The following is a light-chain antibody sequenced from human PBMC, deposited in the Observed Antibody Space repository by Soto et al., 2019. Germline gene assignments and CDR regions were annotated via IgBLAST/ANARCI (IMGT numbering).Light chain of an antibody. J-gene: IGKJ1*01. CDR3: QDYGTSHPWT. Sequence: EVVLTQSPGALSLSPGEGVTLSCRASQNIRGNELAWYRQKRGQAPRLLMYGGSTRADGSPDRFSGRGTGTNFTLTISRLEPEDSAVYYCQDYGTSHPWTFGQGTKLEIK. CDR1: QNIRGNE. CDR2: GGS. V-gene: IGKV3-20*01.